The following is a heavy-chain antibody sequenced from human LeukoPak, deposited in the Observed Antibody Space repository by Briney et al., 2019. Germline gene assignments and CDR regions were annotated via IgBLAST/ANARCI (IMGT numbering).Heavy chain of an antibody. CDR3: ARVSWYDYGDQGDAFDI. CDR2: ISSSSSYI. J-gene: IGHJ3*02. Sequence: GGSLRLSCAASGFTFSSYSMNWVRQAPGKGLEWVSSISSSSSYIYYADSVKGRFTISRDNAKNSLYLQMNSLRAEDTAVYYCARVSWYDYGDQGDAFDIWGQGTMVTVSS. CDR1: GFTFSSYS. V-gene: IGHV3-21*01. D-gene: IGHD4-17*01.